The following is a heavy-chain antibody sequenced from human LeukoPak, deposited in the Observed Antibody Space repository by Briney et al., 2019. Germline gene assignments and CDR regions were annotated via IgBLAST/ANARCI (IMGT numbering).Heavy chain of an antibody. CDR2: ISGSGGST. V-gene: IGHV3-23*01. CDR1: GFTFSSYA. D-gene: IGHD6-6*01. J-gene: IGHJ6*03. Sequence: GGSLRLSCAASGFTFSSYAMSWVRQAPGKGLEWVSAISGSGGSTYYADSVKGRFTISRDNSKNTLYLQMNSLRAEDTAVYYCEAGGSSSSYYYYYMDVWGKGTTVTVSS. CDR3: EAGGSSSSYYYYYMDV.